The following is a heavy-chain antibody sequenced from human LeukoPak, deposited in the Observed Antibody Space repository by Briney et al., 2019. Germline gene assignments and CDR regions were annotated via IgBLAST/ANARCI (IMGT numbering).Heavy chain of an antibody. V-gene: IGHV4-34*01. CDR3: ARDFSSYYYYYMDV. CDR2: IYHSGST. J-gene: IGHJ6*03. CDR1: GGSFSYSY. Sequence: PSETLSLTCAVYGGSFSYSYWSWIRQPPGKGLEWIGSIYHSGSTYYNPSLKSRVTISVDTSKNQFSLKLSSVTAADTAVYYCARDFSSYYYYYMDVWGKGTTVTVSS. D-gene: IGHD6-6*01.